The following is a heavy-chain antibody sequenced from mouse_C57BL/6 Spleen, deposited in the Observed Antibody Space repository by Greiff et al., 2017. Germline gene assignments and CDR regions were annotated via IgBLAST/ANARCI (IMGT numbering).Heavy chain of an antibody. CDR1: GFTFSDYG. D-gene: IGHD1-1*01. J-gene: IGHJ2*01. Sequence: EVKLMESGGGLVKPGGSLKLSCAASGFTFSDYGMHWVRQAPEKGLEWVAYISSGSSTIYYADTVKGRFTISRDNAKNTLFLQMTSLRSEDTAMYYCARLDGSRYFDYWGQGTTLTVSS. CDR2: ISSGSSTI. CDR3: ARLDGSRYFDY. V-gene: IGHV5-17*01.